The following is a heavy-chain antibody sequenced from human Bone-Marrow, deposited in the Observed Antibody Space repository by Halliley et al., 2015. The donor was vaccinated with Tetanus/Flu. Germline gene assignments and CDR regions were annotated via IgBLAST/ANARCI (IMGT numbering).Heavy chain of an antibody. Sequence: QLVQSGAEVKKPGESLRISCKGSGYNFIDYWITWVRQMPGKGLEWMGRIDPSDSYPRSRPSFQGHVPISVDKSISTAYLLWSGLKASDTAMYYCAREGPSGTSWFGPWGQGTLVTVSS. CDR2: IDPSDSYP. D-gene: IGHD1-26*01. J-gene: IGHJ5*02. CDR1: GYNFIDYW. CDR3: AREGPSGTSWFGP. V-gene: IGHV5-10-1*01.